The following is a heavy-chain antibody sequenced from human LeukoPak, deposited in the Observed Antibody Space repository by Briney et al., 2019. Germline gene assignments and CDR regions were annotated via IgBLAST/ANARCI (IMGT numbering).Heavy chain of an antibody. CDR1: GFTFTNYN. Sequence: ASVKVSCKASGFTFTNYNLHWVRQAPGQRLEWMGIINPSGGSTNYAQNFQGRVTMTRDTSISTAYMELSRLRSDDTAVYYCARVRYRLAETYIDYWGQGTLVTVSS. V-gene: IGHV1-46*01. CDR3: ARVRYRLAETYIDY. CDR2: INPSGGST. J-gene: IGHJ4*02. D-gene: IGHD3-16*01.